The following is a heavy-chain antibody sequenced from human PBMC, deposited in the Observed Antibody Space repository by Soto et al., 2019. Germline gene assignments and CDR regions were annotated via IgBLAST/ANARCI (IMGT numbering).Heavy chain of an antibody. CDR2: ISGNSGKT. CDR3: AKLGFVLMELYYYRQ. CDR1: GFTFSSYA. J-gene: IGHJ4*01. V-gene: IGHV3-23*01. D-gene: IGHD2-8*01. Sequence: GGSLRLSCTASGFTFSSYAMSWVRQAPGKELEWVSTISGNSGKTNYAESVKGRFSISRDNSKNTVHLQLDSLRAEDTAVYFCAKLGFVLMELYYYRQWGHGTLVTVSS.